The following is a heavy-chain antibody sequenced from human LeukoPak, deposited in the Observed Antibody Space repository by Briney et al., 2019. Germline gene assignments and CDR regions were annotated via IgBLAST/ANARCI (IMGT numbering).Heavy chain of an antibody. CDR1: GYTFTNYG. D-gene: IGHD4-17*01. CDR3: ARDLYGDYGDY. Sequence: ASVKVSCKASGYTFTNYGISWVRQAPGQGLEWMGWISAYNGDTNYAQKFQGRVTMTRDTSISTAYMELSRLRSDDTAVYYCARDLYGDYGDYWGQGTLVTVSS. CDR2: ISAYNGDT. J-gene: IGHJ4*02. V-gene: IGHV1-18*01.